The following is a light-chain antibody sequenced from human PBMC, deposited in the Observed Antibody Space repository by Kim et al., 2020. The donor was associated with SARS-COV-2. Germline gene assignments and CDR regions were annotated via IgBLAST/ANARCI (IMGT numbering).Light chain of an antibody. CDR3: NSRDNSGDHVI. V-gene: IGLV3-19*01. Sequence: LGQTVRITCPGDSLRTYYASWYQQKPGQAPILVIYGKNNRPSGIPDRFSGSSSGNTASLTVTGAQAVDEADYYCNSRDNSGDHVIFGGGTKVTVL. J-gene: IGLJ2*01. CDR2: GKN. CDR1: SLRTYY.